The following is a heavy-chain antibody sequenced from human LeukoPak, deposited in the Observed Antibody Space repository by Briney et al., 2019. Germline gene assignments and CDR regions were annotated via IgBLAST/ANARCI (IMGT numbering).Heavy chain of an antibody. J-gene: IGHJ6*03. Sequence: GGSLRLSCAASGFTFSSYAMHWVRQAPGKGLEYVSAISSNGGSTYYANSVKGRFTISRDNSKNTLYLQMGSLRAEDMAVYYCARSRYYYYYMDVWGKGTTVTVSS. CDR2: ISSNGGST. CDR3: ARSRYYYYYMDV. CDR1: GFTFSSYA. V-gene: IGHV3-64*01.